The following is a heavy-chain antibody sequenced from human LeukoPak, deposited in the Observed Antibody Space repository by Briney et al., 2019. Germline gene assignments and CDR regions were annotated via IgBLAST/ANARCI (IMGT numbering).Heavy chain of an antibody. CDR3: AGQMTTVTYYFDY. J-gene: IGHJ4*02. D-gene: IGHD4-11*01. CDR1: GFTFSDYY. V-gene: IGHV4-34*08. CDR2: INHSGST. Sequence: GSLRLSCAASGFTFSDYYMSWIRQAPGKGLEWIGEINHSGSTNYNPSLKSRVTISVDTSKNQFSLKLSSVTAADTAVYYCAGQMTTVTYYFDYWGQGTLVTVSS.